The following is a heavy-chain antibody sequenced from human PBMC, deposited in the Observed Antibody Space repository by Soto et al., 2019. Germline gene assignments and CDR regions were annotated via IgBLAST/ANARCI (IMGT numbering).Heavy chain of an antibody. Sequence: ASVKVSCKASGYTFTGYYMHWVRQAPGQGLEWMGWINPNSGGTNYAQKFQGRVTMTRDTSISTAYMELSRLRSDDTAVYYCARDLPYSGSSGYLGYWGQGTLVTVSS. D-gene: IGHD3-22*01. CDR3: ARDLPYSGSSGYLGY. CDR2: INPNSGGT. V-gene: IGHV1-2*02. J-gene: IGHJ4*02. CDR1: GYTFTGYY.